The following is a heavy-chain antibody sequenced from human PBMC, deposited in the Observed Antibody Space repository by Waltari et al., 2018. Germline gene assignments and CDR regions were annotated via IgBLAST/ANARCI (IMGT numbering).Heavy chain of an antibody. J-gene: IGHJ4*02. CDR1: GGSFSGYY. CDR2: INHSGST. Sequence: QVQLQQWGAGLLKPSETLSLTCAVYGGSFSGYYWSWIRQPPGKGLEWIGEINHSGSTNYNPSLNSRVTISVDTSKNQFSLKLSSVTAADTAVYYCARCDSSGYDYWGQGTLVTVSS. CDR3: ARCDSSGYDY. V-gene: IGHV4-34*01. D-gene: IGHD3-22*01.